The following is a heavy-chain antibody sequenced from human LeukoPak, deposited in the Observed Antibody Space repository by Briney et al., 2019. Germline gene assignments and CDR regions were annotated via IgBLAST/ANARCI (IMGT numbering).Heavy chain of an antibody. J-gene: IGHJ4*02. CDR1: GLKFSNYE. D-gene: IGHD3-3*01. CDR2: ISGSGGST. Sequence: PGGSLRLSCAASGLKFSNYEMNWVRQAPGKGLEWVSGISGSGGSTYYADSVKGRFTISRDNSKNTLYLQMNSLRVEDTAVYYCAKQYDFWSGPDYWGQGTLVTVSS. V-gene: IGHV3-23*01. CDR3: AKQYDFWSGPDY.